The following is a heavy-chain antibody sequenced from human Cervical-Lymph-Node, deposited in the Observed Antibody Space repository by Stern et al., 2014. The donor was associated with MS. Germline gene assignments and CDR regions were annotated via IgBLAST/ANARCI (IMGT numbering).Heavy chain of an antibody. J-gene: IGHJ6*02. V-gene: IGHV1-2*04. CDR2: IKPNNGGT. CDR1: GYTFTEYY. D-gene: IGHD1-1*01. CDR3: ARASTTANNYYDGVDV. Sequence: QVQLVQSGAEVKNPGDSVKVSCKASGYTFTEYYMQWMRQAPGQGLEWMGWIKPNNGGTKSAQKFRGWVTMTRDTSTSTAYMELSRLRSDDTAIYYCARASTTANNYYDGVDVWGQGTTVTVTS.